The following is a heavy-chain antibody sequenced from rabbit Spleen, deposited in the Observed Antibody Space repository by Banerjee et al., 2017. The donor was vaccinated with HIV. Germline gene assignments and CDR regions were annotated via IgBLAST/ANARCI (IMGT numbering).Heavy chain of an antibody. D-gene: IGHD4-1*01. V-gene: IGHV1S47*01. CDR2: IYNGDGST. J-gene: IGHJ4*01. Sequence: QEQLVESGGGLVQPGGSLKLSCKASGFDFSTYSMCWVRQAPGKGLEWIACIYNGDGSTYYASWVNGRFTISKTSSTTVTLQMTSLTVADTATYFCARDLAGVIGWNFNLWGPGTLVTVS. CDR1: GFDFSTYS. CDR3: ARDLAGVIGWNFNL.